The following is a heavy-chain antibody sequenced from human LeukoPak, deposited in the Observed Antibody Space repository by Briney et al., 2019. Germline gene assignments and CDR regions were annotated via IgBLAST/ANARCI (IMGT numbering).Heavy chain of an antibody. CDR2: IIPSFGTA. V-gene: IGHV1-69*05. Sequence: SVKVSYKASGGTVSRYAISGVRQAPGQGLEWMGRIIPSFGTANYAQKFQGRVTITTDESTSTAYMELSYVRSQDQGRYYCARGGEASNWLDPWGQGTRVTVSS. D-gene: IGHD3-16*01. CDR1: GGTVSRYA. J-gene: IGHJ5*02. CDR3: ARGGEASNWLDP.